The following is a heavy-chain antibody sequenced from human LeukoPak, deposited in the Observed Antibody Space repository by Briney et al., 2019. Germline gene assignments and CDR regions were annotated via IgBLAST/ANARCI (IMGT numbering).Heavy chain of an antibody. CDR3: ARGLDPSYGYVRFGPMRDY. CDR2: INQSGST. J-gene: IGHJ4*02. D-gene: IGHD5-18*01. CDR1: GGSFSGYY. Sequence: PSETLSLTCAVYGGSFSGYYWSWIRQPPGKGLEWIGEINQSGSTNYNPSLKSRVTISVDTSKNQFSLKLSSVTAADTAVYYCARGLDPSYGYVRFGPMRDYWGQGTLVTVSS. V-gene: IGHV4-34*01.